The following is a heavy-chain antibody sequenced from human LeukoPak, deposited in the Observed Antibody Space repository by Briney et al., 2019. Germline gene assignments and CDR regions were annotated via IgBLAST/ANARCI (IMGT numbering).Heavy chain of an antibody. Sequence: GASVKVSCKASGYTFTGYYMHWGRQAPGQGLEWMGRINPNSGGTNYAQKFQGRVTMTRDTSISTAYMELSRLRSDDTAVYYCARERKYSSGWYVDYWGQGTLVTVSS. D-gene: IGHD6-19*01. CDR1: GYTFTGYY. J-gene: IGHJ4*02. CDR2: INPNSGGT. CDR3: ARERKYSSGWYVDY. V-gene: IGHV1-2*06.